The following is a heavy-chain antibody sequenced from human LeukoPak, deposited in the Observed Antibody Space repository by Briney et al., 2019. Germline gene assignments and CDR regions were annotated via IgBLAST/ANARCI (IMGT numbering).Heavy chain of an antibody. V-gene: IGHV1-2*02. CDR2: ISPNNGDT. Sequence: ASVKVSSKPSGYSFTDSYIHWVRQAPGVGLQWMGWISPNNGDTKYAEDFQDRVTMTRDTSISTAYMELTGLTPDDTVVYYCVRSPIGASAYWGRGTLVTVSS. CDR3: VRSPIGASAY. D-gene: IGHD3-10*01. J-gene: IGHJ4*02. CDR1: GYSFTDSY.